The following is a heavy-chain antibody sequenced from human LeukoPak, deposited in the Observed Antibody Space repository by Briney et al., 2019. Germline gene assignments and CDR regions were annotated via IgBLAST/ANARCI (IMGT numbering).Heavy chain of an antibody. Sequence: PGGSLRLSCSASGFSFNDYSMNWVRQAPGKGLEWLSYISTSGNVIYYADSVKGRFTISRDSAKDSVYLQMNSLRDEDTAVYYCARDGQKRAMFGLDIWGQGTMVTVSS. J-gene: IGHJ3*02. D-gene: IGHD3-3*01. CDR3: ARDGQKRAMFGLDI. CDR1: GFSFNDYS. V-gene: IGHV3-48*02. CDR2: ISTSGNVI.